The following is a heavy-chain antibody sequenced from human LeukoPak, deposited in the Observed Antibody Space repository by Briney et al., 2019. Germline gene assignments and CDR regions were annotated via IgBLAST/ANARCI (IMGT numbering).Heavy chain of an antibody. J-gene: IGHJ5*02. V-gene: IGHV1-2*06. D-gene: IGHD3-3*01. CDR2: INPNSGGT. Sequence: ASVKVSCKASGYTFTGYYMHWVRQAPGQGLEWMGRINPNSGGTNYAQKFQGRVTMTTDTSTSTAYMELRSLRSDDTAVYYCARSGHWGSGYYHLWGQGTLVTVSS. CDR1: GYTFTGYY. CDR3: ARSGHWGSGYYHL.